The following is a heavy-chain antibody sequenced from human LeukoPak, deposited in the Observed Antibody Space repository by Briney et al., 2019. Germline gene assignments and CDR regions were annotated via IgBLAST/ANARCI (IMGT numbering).Heavy chain of an antibody. CDR2: ISGSGGST. J-gene: IGHJ4*02. CDR3: AKITMVQGGGGYFDY. Sequence: GGSLRLSCAASGFTFSSYAMSWVRQAPGKGLEWVSAISGSGGSTYYADSVKGRFTISRDNSKNTLYLQMNSLRAEDTAVYYCAKITMVQGGGGYFDYWGQGTLVTVSS. CDR1: GFTFSSYA. V-gene: IGHV3-23*01. D-gene: IGHD3-10*01.